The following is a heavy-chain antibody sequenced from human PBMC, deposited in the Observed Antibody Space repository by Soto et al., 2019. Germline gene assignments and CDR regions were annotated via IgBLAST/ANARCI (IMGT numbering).Heavy chain of an antibody. D-gene: IGHD3-10*01. CDR1: GFTFSIYS. CDR2: ISSSSSYI. CDR3: ARDWRAITMVRGFEDV. Sequence: GGSLRLSCAASGFTFSIYSMNWVRQAPGKGLEWVSSISSSSSYIYYADSVKGRFTISRDNAKNSLYLQMNSLRAEDTAVYYCARDWRAITMVRGFEDVWGQGTTVTVSS. J-gene: IGHJ6*02. V-gene: IGHV3-21*01.